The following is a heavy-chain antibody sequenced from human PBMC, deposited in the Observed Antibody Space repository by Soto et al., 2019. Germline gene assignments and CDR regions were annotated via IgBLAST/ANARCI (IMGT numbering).Heavy chain of an antibody. D-gene: IGHD3-3*01. Sequence: SETLSLTCTVSGGSISTYYWNWIRQSPGKGLEWIGYIYRTGSTHYNPSLNSRVAISLDTSRNKFSLKLNSVTAADTAVYFCARQIGDDPFDGWGQGTMVTVSS. CDR2: IYRTGST. CDR1: GGSISTYY. J-gene: IGHJ3*01. V-gene: IGHV4-59*01. CDR3: ARQIGDDPFDG.